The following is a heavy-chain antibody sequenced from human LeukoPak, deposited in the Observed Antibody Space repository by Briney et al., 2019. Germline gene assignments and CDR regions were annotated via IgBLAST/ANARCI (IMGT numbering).Heavy chain of an antibody. Sequence: PSGTLSLTCNVSGYSIRSGYYWGWIRQPPGKGPEWIASRCHSGTSYFNPSLESRVSMTVDTSKNQFSLSQSSVTAADTAVYYCARSLYGSGSYSGFFDQWGQGTLVSVSS. V-gene: IGHV4-38-2*02. CDR1: GYSIRSGYY. D-gene: IGHD3-10*01. J-gene: IGHJ4*02. CDR2: RCHSGTS. CDR3: ARSLYGSGSYSGFFDQ.